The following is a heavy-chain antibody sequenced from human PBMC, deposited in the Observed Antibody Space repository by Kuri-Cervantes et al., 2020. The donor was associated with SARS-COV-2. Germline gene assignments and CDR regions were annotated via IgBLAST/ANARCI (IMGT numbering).Heavy chain of an antibody. D-gene: IGHD4-11*01. J-gene: IGHJ6*02. Sequence: GGSLRLSCAASGFTFSSYAMHWVRQAPGKGLEWVGRIKSKTDGGTTDYAAPVKGRFTISREDSKNTLYLQMNSLKTEDTAVYYCARDTEYGMDVWGQGTTVTVSS. V-gene: IGHV3-15*07. CDR3: ARDTEYGMDV. CDR1: GFTFSSYA. CDR2: IKSKTDGGTT.